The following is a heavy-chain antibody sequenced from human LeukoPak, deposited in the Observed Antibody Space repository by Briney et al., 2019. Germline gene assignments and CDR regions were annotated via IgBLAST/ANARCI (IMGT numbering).Heavy chain of an antibody. CDR3: ARDSLHSSGWYSNWFDP. Sequence: SVKVSCKASGGTFSSYAISWVRQAPGQGLEWMGGIIPIFGTANYAQKFQGRVTITADKSTSTAYMELSSLRSEDTAVYYCARDSLHSSGWYSNWFDPWGQGTLVTVSS. CDR1: GGTFSSYA. J-gene: IGHJ5*02. CDR2: IIPIFGTA. V-gene: IGHV1-69*06. D-gene: IGHD6-19*01.